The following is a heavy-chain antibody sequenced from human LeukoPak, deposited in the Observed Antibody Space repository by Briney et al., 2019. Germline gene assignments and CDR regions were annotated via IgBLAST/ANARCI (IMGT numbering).Heavy chain of an antibody. CDR1: GYSISSGYY. D-gene: IGHD3-3*01. Sequence: PSETLSLTCTVSGYSISSGYYWGWIRQPPGKGLEWIGSIYHSGSTYYNPSLKSRVTISVDTSKNQFSLKLSSVTAADTAVYYCARDAGYYDFWSGSVAMANWFDPWGRGTLVTVSS. CDR3: ARDAGYYDFWSGSVAMANWFDP. CDR2: IYHSGST. V-gene: IGHV4-38-2*02. J-gene: IGHJ5*02.